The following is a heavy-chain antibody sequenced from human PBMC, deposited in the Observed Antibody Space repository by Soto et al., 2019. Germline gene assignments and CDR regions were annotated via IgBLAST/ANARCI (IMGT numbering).Heavy chain of an antibody. CDR1: GYTFSGSV. CDR3: ASEIDATTATRLDY. J-gene: IGHJ4*02. Sequence: QVQLVQSGAEVKKPGASVKVSCKASGYTFSGSVMHWVRQAPGQGLEWMGWINADNGNTKYSQKFQGRVTMTWDTSASTAYMEVSSLRSEDTAIYYCASEIDATTATRLDYWGQGTLVTVSS. CDR2: INADNGNT. D-gene: IGHD4-17*01. V-gene: IGHV1-3*01.